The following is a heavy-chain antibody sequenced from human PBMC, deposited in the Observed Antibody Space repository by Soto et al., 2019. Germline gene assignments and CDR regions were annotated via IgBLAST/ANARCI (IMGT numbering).Heavy chain of an antibody. CDR2: IYYSGST. D-gene: IGHD3-22*01. CDR1: GGSISSGGYY. V-gene: IGHV4-31*02. CDR3: ARTAEYYYDSSGSIGFDY. J-gene: IGHJ4*02. Sequence: SETVSLTXTVSGGSISSGGYYWSWIRQHPGKGLERIGYIYYSGSTYYNPSLKSRVTISVDTSKNQFSLKLSSVTAADTAVYYCARTAEYYYDSSGSIGFDYWGQGTLVTVSS.